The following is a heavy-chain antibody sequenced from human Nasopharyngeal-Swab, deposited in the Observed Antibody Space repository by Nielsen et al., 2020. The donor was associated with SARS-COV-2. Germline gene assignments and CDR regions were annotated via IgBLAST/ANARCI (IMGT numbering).Heavy chain of an antibody. CDR2: IIPIFGTT. D-gene: IGHD3-9*01. J-gene: IGHJ6*02. V-gene: IGHV1-69*01. CDR3: AKGVRYFDFLPPNTYYYYGLDL. Sequence: WVRQAPGQGLEWMGGIIPIFGTTDYAQKFQGTVTITADESTSTVYMELNSLRFEDTAVYYCAKGVRYFDFLPPNTYYYYGLDLWGQGTTVPSP.